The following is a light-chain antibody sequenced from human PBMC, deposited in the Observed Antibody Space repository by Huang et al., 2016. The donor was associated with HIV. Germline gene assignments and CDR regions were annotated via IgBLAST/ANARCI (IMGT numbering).Light chain of an antibody. CDR3: QQYNNWPPWT. J-gene: IGKJ1*01. V-gene: IGKV3-15*01. CDR1: QSVSGN. Sequence: EMVMTQSPATLSVSPGDRITLSCRASQSVSGNLAWYQQRPGQAPRLLIYGASTRATGVPPRFSGGGSGTVFTLTISGLQSEDFATYYCQQYNNWPPWTFGQGTKVEIK. CDR2: GAS.